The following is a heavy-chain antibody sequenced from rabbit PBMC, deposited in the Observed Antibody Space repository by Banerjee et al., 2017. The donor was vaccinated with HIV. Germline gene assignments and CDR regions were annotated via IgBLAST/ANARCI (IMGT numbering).Heavy chain of an antibody. CDR1: GFTLSIYY. V-gene: IGHV1S7*01. CDR3: ARDGAGGSYFAL. Sequence: QLEESAGGPVQPGGSLKLSCKASGFTLSIYYMNWVRQAPGKGLEWIGYSDPVFGSTNYAIWVNGRFYISRENAQNTVLLQMTSLTAADTANYFCARDGAGGSYFALWGPGTIVTV. J-gene: IGHJ4*01. D-gene: IGHD8-1*01. CDR2: SDPVFGST.